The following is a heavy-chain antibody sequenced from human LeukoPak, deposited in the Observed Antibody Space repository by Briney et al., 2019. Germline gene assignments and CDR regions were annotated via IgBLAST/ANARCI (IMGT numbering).Heavy chain of an antibody. D-gene: IGHD3-16*01. CDR3: ARVVVPAGGGVVDY. J-gene: IGHJ4*02. Sequence: ASVKVSCKASGYTFTDYYMHWVRQAPGQGLEWMGWINSNSGGTNYAQKFQGRVTMTRDTSISTAYMELSSLRSDDTAVYYRARVVVPAGGGVVDYWGQGTLVTVSS. V-gene: IGHV1-2*02. CDR1: GYTFTDYY. CDR2: INSNSGGT.